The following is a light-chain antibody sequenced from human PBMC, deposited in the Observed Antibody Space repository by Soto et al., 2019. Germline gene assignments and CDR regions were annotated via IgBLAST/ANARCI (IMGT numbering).Light chain of an antibody. Sequence: QSALTQPASVSGSPGQSITISCTGTSSDVDTYIYISWYQQHPGGVPKLIIYVATQRPSGVSNRFSGSKSGNTASLTISGLQAEDEADYYCCSYADTDTLIFGGGTKLTVL. CDR3: CSYADTDTLI. CDR1: SSDVDTYIY. J-gene: IGLJ2*01. V-gene: IGLV2-23*01. CDR2: VAT.